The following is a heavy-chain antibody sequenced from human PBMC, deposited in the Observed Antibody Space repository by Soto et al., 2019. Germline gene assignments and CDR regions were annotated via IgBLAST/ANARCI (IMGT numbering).Heavy chain of an antibody. D-gene: IGHD1-26*01. CDR3: ARGQWGAFDL. CDR2: IHSDGSST. CDR1: GFTFSYYW. V-gene: IGHV3-74*01. Sequence: QLVESGGGSVQPGGSLSLSCAATGFTFSYYWMHWVRQAPGKGLVWVSRIHSDGSSTTDADSVKGRFTISRDNAKNTLYLQMNSLRAEDTAVYYCARGQWGAFDLWGQGTMVTVAS. J-gene: IGHJ3*01.